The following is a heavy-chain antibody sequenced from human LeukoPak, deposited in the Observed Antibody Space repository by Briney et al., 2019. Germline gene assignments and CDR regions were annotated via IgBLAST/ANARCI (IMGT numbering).Heavy chain of an antibody. CDR1: GGSVTVYY. CDR2: IKHRGST. CDR3: ARGLRQQLGYFQH. V-gene: IGHV4-34*01. Sequence: PESLSLTCAVYGGSVTVYYWSWSRHPPGEGLGWSGAIKHRGSTNNNTSPKSRVTISVDTSKNQFSLKLSSVTTADTAVYYCARGLRQQLGYFQHWGQGTLVTVSS. J-gene: IGHJ1*01. D-gene: IGHD6-13*01.